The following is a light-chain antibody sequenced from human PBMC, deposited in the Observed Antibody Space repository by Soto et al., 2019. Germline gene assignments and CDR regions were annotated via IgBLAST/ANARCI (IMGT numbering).Light chain of an antibody. V-gene: IGLV2-14*01. CDR3: CSYRSSRTWV. Sequence: QSALTQPASVSGSPGQSITISCTGTSIEIGSYNYVSWYQHYPGKAPRLLIYEVTNRPSGVSNRFSGSKSGNTASLTISGLQAEDDADYYCCSYRSSRTWVFGGGTKLTVL. CDR2: EVT. CDR1: SIEIGSYNY. J-gene: IGLJ3*02.